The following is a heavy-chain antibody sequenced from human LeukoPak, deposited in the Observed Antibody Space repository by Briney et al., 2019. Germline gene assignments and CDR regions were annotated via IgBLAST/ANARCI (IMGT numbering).Heavy chain of an antibody. D-gene: IGHD4-23*01. CDR3: ATYYRGMGGRGY. J-gene: IGHJ4*02. V-gene: IGHV4-59*11. CDR1: GDSISGQH. Sequence: PSETLSLTCNVSGDSISGQHLTSIRQPPGKGLEWIGQIYYSGTTHYNPALQSRVTMSLDTSKTHFSLKVTSVTAADTAVYYCATYYRGMGGRGYWGQGTLVTVSS. CDR2: IYYSGTT.